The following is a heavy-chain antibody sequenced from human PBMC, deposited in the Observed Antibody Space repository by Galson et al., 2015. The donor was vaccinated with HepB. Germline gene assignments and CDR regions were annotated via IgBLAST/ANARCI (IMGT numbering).Heavy chain of an antibody. Sequence: SVKVSCKASGGTFSSYAISWVRQAPGQGLEWMGGIIPIFGTANYAQKFQGRVTITADESTSTAYMELSSLRSEDTAVYYCARIPTYNWNYPHYYYYMDVWGKGTTVTVSS. CDR3: ARIPTYNWNYPHYYYYMDV. D-gene: IGHD1-7*01. CDR2: IIPIFGTA. J-gene: IGHJ6*03. CDR1: GGTFSSYA. V-gene: IGHV1-69*13.